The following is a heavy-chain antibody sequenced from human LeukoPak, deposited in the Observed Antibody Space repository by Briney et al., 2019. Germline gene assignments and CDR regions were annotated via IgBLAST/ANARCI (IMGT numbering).Heavy chain of an antibody. CDR2: ISGSGGST. D-gene: IGHD3-10*01. CDR3: AKEGTYYYGSGSLGYDY. CDR1: GFTFSSYA. Sequence: GGSLRLSCAASGFTFSSYAMSWVRQAPGKGLEWVSAISGSGGSTYYADSVKGRFTISRDNSKDTLYLQMNSLRAEDTAIYYCAKEGTYYYGSGSLGYDYWGQGTLVTVSS. V-gene: IGHV3-23*01. J-gene: IGHJ4*02.